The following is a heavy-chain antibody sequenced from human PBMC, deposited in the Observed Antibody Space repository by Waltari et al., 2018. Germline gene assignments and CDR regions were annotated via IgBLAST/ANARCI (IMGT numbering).Heavy chain of an antibody. J-gene: IGHJ4*02. Sequence: QVQLVQSGAEVKKPGSSVKVYCKASGGTFSSYAISWVRQAPGQGLEWMGGIIPILGIANYAQKFQGRVTITADESTSTAYMELSSLRSEDTAVYYCAREDNWNPGLFDYWGQGTLVTVSS. CDR2: IIPILGIA. CDR1: GGTFSSYA. D-gene: IGHD1-20*01. V-gene: IGHV1-69*04. CDR3: AREDNWNPGLFDY.